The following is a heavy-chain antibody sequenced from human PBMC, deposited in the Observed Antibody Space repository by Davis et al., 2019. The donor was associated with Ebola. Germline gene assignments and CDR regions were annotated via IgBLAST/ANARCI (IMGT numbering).Heavy chain of an antibody. V-gene: IGHV3-74*01. D-gene: IGHD4-17*01. Sequence: GESLKISCAASGFTFSSYWMHWVRQAPGKGLVWVSRINSDGSSTSYADSVKGRSTISRDNSKNTLYLQMNSLRAEDTAVYYCARELTVTTYYYYGMDVWGQGTTVTVSS. J-gene: IGHJ6*02. CDR1: GFTFSSYW. CDR2: INSDGSST. CDR3: ARELTVTTYYYYGMDV.